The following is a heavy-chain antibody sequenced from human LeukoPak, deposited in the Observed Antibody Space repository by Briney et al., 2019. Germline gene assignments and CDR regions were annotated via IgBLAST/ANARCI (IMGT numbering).Heavy chain of an antibody. V-gene: IGHV3-53*01. CDR3: ARRLFVSSGKWYFDY. Sequence: GGSLRLSCAASGFTVSSNYMGWVRQAPGKGLKWVSVIYGDGSSYYADSVKGRFTISRDNSKNTLHLQMNSLRAEDTAMYYCARRLFVSSGKWYFDYWGRGTLVTVSS. J-gene: IGHJ4*02. CDR1: GFTVSSNY. D-gene: IGHD6-25*01. CDR2: IYGDGSS.